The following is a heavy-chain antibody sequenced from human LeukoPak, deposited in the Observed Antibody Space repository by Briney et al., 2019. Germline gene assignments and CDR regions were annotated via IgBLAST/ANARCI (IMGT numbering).Heavy chain of an antibody. J-gene: IGHJ4*02. D-gene: IGHD2-15*01. CDR1: GFTFSSYA. CDR2: ISGSGGST. CDR3: TTDVVHLVVVAAWSLPNFDY. V-gene: IGHV3-23*01. Sequence: GGSLRLSCAASGFTFSSYAMSWVRQAPGKGLEWVSAISGSGGSTYYADSVKGRFTISRDNSKNTLYLQMNSLKTEDTAVYYCTTDVVHLVVVAAWSLPNFDYWGQGTLVTVSS.